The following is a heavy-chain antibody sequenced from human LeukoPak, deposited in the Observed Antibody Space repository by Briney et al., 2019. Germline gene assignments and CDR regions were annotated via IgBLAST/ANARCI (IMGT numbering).Heavy chain of an antibody. CDR1: GFTFSSYS. D-gene: IGHD1-26*01. V-gene: IGHV3-48*01. Sequence: PGGSLRLSCAASGFTFSSYSMNWVRQAPGKGLEWVSYISSSSSTIYHADSVKGRFTISRDNAKNSLYLQMNSLRAEDTAVYYCARGSNLRDSRSYRIFYYFDYWGQGTLVTVSS. CDR2: ISSSSSTI. CDR3: ARGSNLRDSRSYRIFYYFDY. J-gene: IGHJ4*02.